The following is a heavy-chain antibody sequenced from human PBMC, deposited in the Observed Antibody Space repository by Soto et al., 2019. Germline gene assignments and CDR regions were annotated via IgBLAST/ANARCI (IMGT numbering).Heavy chain of an antibody. D-gene: IGHD6-13*01. CDR2: IYYSGST. V-gene: IGHV4-39*01. CDR3: ARRRYSSSWATFDP. CDR1: GGSISSSSYY. Sequence: SETLSLTCTVSGGSISSSSYYWGWIRQPPGKGLEWIGSIYYSGSTYYNPSLKSRVTISVDTSKNQFSLKLSSVTAADTAVYYCARRRYSSSWATFDPWGQGTLVTVSS. J-gene: IGHJ5*02.